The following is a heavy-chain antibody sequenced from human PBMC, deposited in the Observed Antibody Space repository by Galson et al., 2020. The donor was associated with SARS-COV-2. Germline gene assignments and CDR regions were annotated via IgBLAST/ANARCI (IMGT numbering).Heavy chain of an antibody. V-gene: IGHV3-30*04. CDR3: ARGTVPYYHGMDV. Sequence: GGSLRLSCAASGFTFNNYAMHWVRQAPGKGLEWVALISYDGFNKYYADSVKGRFTISRDNSKNTLYLQMNSLTSDTAVYYCARGTVPYYHGMDVWGQGTTVSVSS. CDR1: GFTFNNYA. D-gene: IGHD4-4*01. CDR2: ISYDGFNK. J-gene: IGHJ6*02.